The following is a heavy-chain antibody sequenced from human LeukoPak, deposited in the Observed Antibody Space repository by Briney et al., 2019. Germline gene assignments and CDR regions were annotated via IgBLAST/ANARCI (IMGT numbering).Heavy chain of an antibody. D-gene: IGHD3-10*01. CDR3: ARARTAYGSGSYDY. J-gene: IGHJ4*02. Sequence: GASVKVSCKASGYTFTSYDINRVRQATGQGLEWMGWMNPNSGSTGYAQKFQGRVTMTRNTSISTAYMELSSLRSEDTAVYYCARARTAYGSGSYDYWGQGTLVTVSS. V-gene: IGHV1-8*01. CDR1: GYTFTSYD. CDR2: MNPNSGST.